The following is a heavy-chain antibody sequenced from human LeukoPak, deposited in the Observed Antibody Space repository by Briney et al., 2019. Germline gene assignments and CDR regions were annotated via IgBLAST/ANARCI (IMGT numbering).Heavy chain of an antibody. J-gene: IGHJ6*02. CDR1: GFIFSNYA. CDR3: ARDYESGRDGYNGYYYYGMDV. V-gene: IGHV3-7*01. D-gene: IGHD5-24*01. Sequence: GGSLRLSCAASGFIFSNYAMSWVRQAPGKGLEWVANIKQDGSEKYYVDSVKGRFTISRDNAKNSLYLQMNSLRAEDTAVYYCARDYESGRDGYNGYYYYGMDVWGQGTTVTVSS. CDR2: IKQDGSEK.